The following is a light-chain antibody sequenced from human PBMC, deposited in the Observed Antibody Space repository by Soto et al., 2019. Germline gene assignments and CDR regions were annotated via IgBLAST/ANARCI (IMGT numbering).Light chain of an antibody. V-gene: IGKV4-1*01. CDR1: QSVLHSPTNNNY. Sequence: DIVMTQSPDSLAVSLGERATINCKSSQSVLHSPTNNNYLAWYQKKPGQPPKLLIYWASTRESGVPDRFSGRGSGTDSTLSITSLQAEDAAVYYCHQYYSIPRTSGQGTKVETK. J-gene: IGKJ1*01. CDR2: WAS. CDR3: HQYYSIPRT.